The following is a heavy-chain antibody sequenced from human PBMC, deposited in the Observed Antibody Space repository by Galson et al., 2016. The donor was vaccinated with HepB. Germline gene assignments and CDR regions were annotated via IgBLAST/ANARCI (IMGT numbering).Heavy chain of an antibody. CDR3: VRGNDHGTGAFGI. CDR1: GFIFSNYA. J-gene: IGHJ3*02. V-gene: IGHV3-23*01. Sequence: SLRLSCAASGFIFSNYAMSWVRQAPGKGLEWVSGLLGGGDTTYYAESVKGRFTISRDNSKNTLYLQMNNLRAEDTAVYYCVRGNDHGTGAFGIWGQGTMVTVSS. CDR2: LLGGGDTT. D-gene: IGHD1-1*01.